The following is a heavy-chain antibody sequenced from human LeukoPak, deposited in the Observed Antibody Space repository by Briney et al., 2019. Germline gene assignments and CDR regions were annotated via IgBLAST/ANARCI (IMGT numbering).Heavy chain of an antibody. V-gene: IGHV3-74*01. CDR1: GFNFRSYW. CDR3: ARDLTHR. CDR2: INSDGSTT. J-gene: IGHJ5*02. Sequence: TGGSLRLSGAASGFNFRSYWMHWVRQVQGRGLVWVSRINSDGSTTTYAEFVKGRFTISTDNAKNTVYLQMNSLRADDTAVYYCARDLTHRWGQGTLVTVSS.